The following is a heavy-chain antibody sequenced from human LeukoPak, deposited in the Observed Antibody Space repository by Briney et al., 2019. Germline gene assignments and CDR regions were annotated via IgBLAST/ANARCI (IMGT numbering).Heavy chain of an antibody. Sequence: EGYLRLSCAASGFSFSAYWMTWVRQAPGTGLEWVANINPAGTETYYVDPVKGRFTISRDNAKNLLYLQMNSLRAEDTAVYYCARFGYVAAVDLWGQGTLVTVSS. V-gene: IGHV3-7*01. D-gene: IGHD2-15*01. CDR2: INPAGTET. CDR3: ARFGYVAAVDL. J-gene: IGHJ4*02. CDR1: GFSFSAYW.